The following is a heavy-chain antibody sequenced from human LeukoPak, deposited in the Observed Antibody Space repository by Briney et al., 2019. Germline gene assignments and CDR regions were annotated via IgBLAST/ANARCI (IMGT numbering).Heavy chain of an antibody. J-gene: IGHJ4*02. D-gene: IGHD3-3*01. CDR3: ARVRRTAIFGVVTPDY. Sequence: SVKVSCKASGGTFSSYAISWVRQAPGQGLEWMGGIIPIFGTANYAQKLQGRVTMTTDTSTSTAYMELRSLRSDDTAVYYCARVRRTAIFGVVTPDYWGQGTLVTVSS. CDR1: GGTFSSYA. CDR2: IIPIFGTA. V-gene: IGHV1-69*05.